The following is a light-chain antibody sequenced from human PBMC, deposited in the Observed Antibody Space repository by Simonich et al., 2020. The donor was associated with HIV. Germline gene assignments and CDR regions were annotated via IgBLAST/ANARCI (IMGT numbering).Light chain of an antibody. J-gene: IGKJ5*01. CDR2: DAS. Sequence: EIVLTQSPATLSLSPGDRATLSCWANQSVSSSLAWYQQKPGQAPRLLIYDASNRATGIQARFSGSGSGTDFTLTISSLEPEDFAVYFCQQRSNYPITFGQGTRLEIK. CDR1: QSVSSS. CDR3: QQRSNYPIT. V-gene: IGKV3-11*01.